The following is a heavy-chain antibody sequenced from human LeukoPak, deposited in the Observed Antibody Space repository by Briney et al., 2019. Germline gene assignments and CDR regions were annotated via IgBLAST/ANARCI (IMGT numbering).Heavy chain of an antibody. CDR3: ARGVGGEVNAFDI. V-gene: IGHV4-59*01. CDR2: IYYSGST. D-gene: IGHD1-26*01. CDR1: GGSISSYY. J-gene: IGHJ3*02. Sequence: SETLSLTCTVSGGSISSYYWSWIRQPPGKGLEWIGYIYYSGSTNYNPSLKSRVTISVDTSKNQFSLKLSSVTAADTAMYYCARGVGGEVNAFDIWGQGTMVTVSS.